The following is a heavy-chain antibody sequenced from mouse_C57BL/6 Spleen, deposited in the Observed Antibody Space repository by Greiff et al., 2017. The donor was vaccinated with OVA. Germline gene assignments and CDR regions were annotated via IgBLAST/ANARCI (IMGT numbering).Heavy chain of an antibody. CDR3: ARSLTGDY. CDR1: GYSFTGYF. CDR2: INPYNGDT. V-gene: IGHV1-20*01. Sequence: EVKLMESGPELVKPGDSVKISCKASGYSFTGYFMNWVMQSHGKSLEWIGRINPYNGDTFYNQKFKGKATLTVDKSSSTAHMELRSLTSEDSAVYYCARSLTGDYWGQGTTLTVSS. D-gene: IGHD4-1*01. J-gene: IGHJ2*01.